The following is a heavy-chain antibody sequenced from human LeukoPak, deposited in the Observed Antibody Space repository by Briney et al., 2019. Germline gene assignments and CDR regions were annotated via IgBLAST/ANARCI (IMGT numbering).Heavy chain of an antibody. CDR3: AKDRGYYDSSGEDAFDM. CDR2: IVGSGGST. CDR1: GFTFDSYA. Sequence: GGSLRLSCAASGFTFDSYAMSWVRQAPGKGLEWVSVIVGSGGSTYYADSVKGRFTISRDTPRSTLYLQMNSLRAEDTAVYYCAKDRGYYDSSGEDAFDMWGQGTMVTVSS. J-gene: IGHJ3*02. V-gene: IGHV3-23*01. D-gene: IGHD3-22*01.